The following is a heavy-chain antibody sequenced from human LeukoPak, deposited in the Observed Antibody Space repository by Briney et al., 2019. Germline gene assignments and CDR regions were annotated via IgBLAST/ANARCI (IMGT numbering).Heavy chain of an antibody. V-gene: IGHV6-1*01. D-gene: IGHD1-1*01. Sequence: KASQTLSLTCAISGDSVSSNRVAWNWLRQSPTRGLEWLGRTYYRSKWNHDYGVFVRGRITIYADTSKDEFHLHLNSVTPEDTAVYYCAMDNWGGLYLDNWGQGTLVTVSS. CDR2: TYYRSKWNH. CDR1: GDSVSSNRVA. J-gene: IGHJ4*02. CDR3: AMDNWGGLYLDN.